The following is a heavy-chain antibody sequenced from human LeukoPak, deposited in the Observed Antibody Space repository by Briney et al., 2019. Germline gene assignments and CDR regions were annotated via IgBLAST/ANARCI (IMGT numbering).Heavy chain of an antibody. CDR1: GYTFTSYD. CDR3: AIQMVNYYDSLTDAFDI. J-gene: IGHJ3*02. Sequence: ASVKVSCKASGYTFTSYDINWVRQATGQGLEWMGWMNPNSGNTGYAQKFQGRVTMTRNTSISTAYMELSSLRSEDTAVYYCAIQMVNYYDSLTDAFDIWGQGTMVTVSS. D-gene: IGHD3-22*01. CDR2: MNPNSGNT. V-gene: IGHV1-8*01.